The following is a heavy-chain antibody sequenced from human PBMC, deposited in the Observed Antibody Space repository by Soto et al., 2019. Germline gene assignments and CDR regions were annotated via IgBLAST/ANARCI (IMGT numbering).Heavy chain of an antibody. V-gene: IGHV3-48*02. Sequence: WVSYISSSSSTIYYADSVKGRFTISRDNAKNSLYLQMNSLRDEDTAVYYCASYYGSGSYIYYYYGMDVWGQGTTVTVSS. J-gene: IGHJ6*02. CDR2: ISSSSSTI. CDR3: ASYYGSGSYIYYYYGMDV. D-gene: IGHD3-10*01.